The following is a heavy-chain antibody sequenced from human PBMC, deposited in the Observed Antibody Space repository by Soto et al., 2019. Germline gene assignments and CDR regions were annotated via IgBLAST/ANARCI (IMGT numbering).Heavy chain of an antibody. CDR2: ISSSSSYI. V-gene: IGHV3-21*01. J-gene: IGHJ6*02. D-gene: IGHD5-18*01. CDR3: AREGGYSYGDVDGLGDYYYYGMDV. Sequence: PGGSLRLSCAASGFTFSTYSMNWVRQAPGKGLEWVSFISSSSSYINYADSVNGRFTISRDNAKNSLYLQMNSLRAEDTAVYYCAREGGYSYGDVDGLGDYYYYGMDVWGQGTTVTVSS. CDR1: GFTFSTYS.